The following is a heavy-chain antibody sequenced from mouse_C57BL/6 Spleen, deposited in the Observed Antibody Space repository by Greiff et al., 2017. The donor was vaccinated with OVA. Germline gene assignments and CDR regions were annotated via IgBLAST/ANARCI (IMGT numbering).Heavy chain of an antibody. CDR1: GFTFSSYA. CDR3: TREGSYYYGSSHYCDY. V-gene: IGHV5-9-1*02. D-gene: IGHD1-1*01. CDR2: ISSGGDYI. Sequence: EVQLVESGEGLVKPGGSLKLSCAASGFTFSSYAMSWVRQTPEKRLEWVAYISSGGDYIYYADTVKGRFTISRDNARNTLYLQMSSLKSEDTAMYYCTREGSYYYGSSHYCDYWGQGTTLTVSS. J-gene: IGHJ2*01.